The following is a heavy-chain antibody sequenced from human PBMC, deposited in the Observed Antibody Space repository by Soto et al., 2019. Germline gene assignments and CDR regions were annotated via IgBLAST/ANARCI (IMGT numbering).Heavy chain of an antibody. J-gene: IGHJ4*02. V-gene: IGHV3-21*01. D-gene: IGHD2-2*01. CDR1: GFTFNSYT. CDR2: ISSTGNYV. Sequence: GGSLRLSCAASGFTFNSYTMNWVRQAPGKGLEWVSSISSTGNYVYYADSVKGRFTISRDNAKNSLYLQMNSLRAEDTAVYFCARDPYCYDTSCYSYYFASWGQGTLVTVSS. CDR3: ARDPYCYDTSCYSYYFAS.